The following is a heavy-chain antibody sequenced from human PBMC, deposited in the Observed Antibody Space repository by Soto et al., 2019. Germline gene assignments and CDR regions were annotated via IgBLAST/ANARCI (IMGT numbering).Heavy chain of an antibody. CDR1: GFTFSSYA. V-gene: IGHV3-23*01. J-gene: IGHJ6*02. Sequence: EVQLLESGGGLVQPGGSLRLSCAASGFTFSSYAMSWVRQAPGKGLEWVSAISGSGGSTYYADSVKGRFTISRDNSKNTLYLKMNSLRAEDTAVYYCANPPVGGVSMDLWGQGTTVTVSS. D-gene: IGHD3-16*01. CDR3: ANPPVGGVSMDL. CDR2: ISGSGGST.